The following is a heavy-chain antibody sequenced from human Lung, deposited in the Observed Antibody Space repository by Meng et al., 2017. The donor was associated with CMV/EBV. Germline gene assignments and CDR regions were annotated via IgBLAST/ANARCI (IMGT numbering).Heavy chain of an antibody. D-gene: IGHD1-14*01. V-gene: IGHV2-5*02. CDR2: IYWDDDK. Sequence: QITLKESGPTLVKPTQTITLTCTISGFSISTSEVGVGWIRQPPGKALEWLAVIYWDDDKRYSPSLKSRLTITKDTSKNQVVLTLTNMDPVDTATYYCALFTGSWFDPWGQGTLVTVSS. J-gene: IGHJ5*02. CDR3: ALFTGSWFDP. CDR1: GFSISTSEVG.